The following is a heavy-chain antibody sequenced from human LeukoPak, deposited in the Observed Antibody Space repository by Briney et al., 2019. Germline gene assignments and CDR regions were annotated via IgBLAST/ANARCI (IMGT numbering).Heavy chain of an antibody. D-gene: IGHD5-12*01. CDR2: IIPIFGIA. J-gene: IGHJ4*02. V-gene: IGHV1-69*04. CDR1: GGTFIIYA. CDR3: AREQEIGWKGATIEWYFDY. Sequence: GASVKVSFKASGGTFIIYAISWVRQAPGQGREWMGRIIPIFGIANYAQKFQGRVTITADKSTSTAYMELSSLRSEDTAVYYCAREQEIGWKGATIEWYFDYWGQGTLVTVSS.